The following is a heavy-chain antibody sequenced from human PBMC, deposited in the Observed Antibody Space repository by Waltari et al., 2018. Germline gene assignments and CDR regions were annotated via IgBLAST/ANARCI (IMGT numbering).Heavy chain of an antibody. CDR3: ARDSNTIVVVAATLDY. V-gene: IGHV3-30*01. J-gene: IGHJ4*02. Sequence: QVQLVESGGGVVQPGRSLRLSCAASGFTFSRYAIQWVRQAPGKGLEWVALISYDRSNQHYADSVKGRFTISRDNSKNTVYLQMNSLRPEDTAVYYCARDSNTIVVVAATLDYWGQGTLVTVSS. CDR2: ISYDRSNQ. CDR1: GFTFSRYA. D-gene: IGHD2-15*01.